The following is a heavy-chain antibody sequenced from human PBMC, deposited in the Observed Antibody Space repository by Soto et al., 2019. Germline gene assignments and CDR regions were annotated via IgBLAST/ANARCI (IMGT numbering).Heavy chain of an antibody. CDR2: IYYSGNT. Sequence: SETLSLTCTVSGGSISSGYYWSWIRQHPVKGLEWMGYIYYSGNTYYNPSLNSRVSISLETCKSKQSLKLDTVTAAATAVYYFARAAHVALGVHNAMDVWGQGTTVTVSS. V-gene: IGHV4-31*03. CDR3: ARAAHVALGVHNAMDV. D-gene: IGHD3-3*02. J-gene: IGHJ6*02. CDR1: GGSISSGYY.